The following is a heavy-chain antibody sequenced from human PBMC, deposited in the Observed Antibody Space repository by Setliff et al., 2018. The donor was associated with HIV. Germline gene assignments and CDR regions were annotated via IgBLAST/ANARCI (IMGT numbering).Heavy chain of an antibody. J-gene: IGHJ6*02. Sequence: SETLSLTCTGSGGSVSSSDYYWGWIRQPPGKGLEWIGSIYYSGSTYYNPSLKSRVTISVDTSKNQFSLKLSSVTAADTAVYYCARDYGGYYTGYYYYGMDVWGQGTTVTVSS. V-gene: IGHV4-39*07. CDR2: IYYSGST. D-gene: IGHD3-3*01. CDR1: GGSVSSSDYY. CDR3: ARDYGGYYTGYYYYGMDV.